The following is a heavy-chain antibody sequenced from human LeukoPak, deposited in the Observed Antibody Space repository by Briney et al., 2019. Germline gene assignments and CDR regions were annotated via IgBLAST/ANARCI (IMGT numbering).Heavy chain of an antibody. CDR1: GGSISSDY. J-gene: IGHJ6*02. CDR2: MYYTGST. V-gene: IGHV4-59*01. CDR3: VRVSVVYGMDV. Sequence: SEALSLTCSVSGGSISSDYWAWIRQPPGKGLDWIGYMYYTGSTNYNPSLKSRVTISLATSKKQFSLKLSSVTAADTAVYYCVRVSVVYGMDVWGRGTTVTVSS.